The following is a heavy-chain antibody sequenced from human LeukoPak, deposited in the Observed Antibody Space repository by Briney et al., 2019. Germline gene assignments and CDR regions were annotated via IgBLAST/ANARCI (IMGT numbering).Heavy chain of an antibody. CDR2: IYYSGST. J-gene: IGHJ4*02. CDR1: GGSISSSSYY. CDR3: ARVSGYSYGFRFDY. D-gene: IGHD5-18*01. V-gene: IGHV4-39*07. Sequence: PSETLSLTCTVSGGSISSSSYYWGWIRQPPGKGLEWIGSIYYSGSTYYNPSLKSRVTISVDTSKNQFSLKLSSVTAADTAVYYCARVSGYSYGFRFDYWGQGTLVTVSS.